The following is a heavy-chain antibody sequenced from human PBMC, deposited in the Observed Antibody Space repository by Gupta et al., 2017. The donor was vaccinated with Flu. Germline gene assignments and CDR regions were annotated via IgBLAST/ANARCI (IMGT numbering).Heavy chain of an antibody. Sequence: EEQLVASGGGLVQRGGSLTLSCAASGFIFRSYWMDWVRQAPGKGLEWVANIAADGSVKNYADSVKGRFTISRDDAKDSLYLQMNSLRAEDTAVYYCARNRGWQQFDYWGQGALVTVSS. J-gene: IGHJ4*02. CDR3: ARNRGWQQFDY. CDR2: IAADGSVK. V-gene: IGHV3-7*01. CDR1: GFIFRSYW. D-gene: IGHD5-24*01.